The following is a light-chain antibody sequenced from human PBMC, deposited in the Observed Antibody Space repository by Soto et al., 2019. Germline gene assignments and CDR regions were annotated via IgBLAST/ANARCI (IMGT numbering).Light chain of an antibody. Sequence: QSALTQPASVSGSPGQSITISCTGTSSDIGGYNYVSWYQQHPGKAPKLVIYDVSNRPSGASNRFSGSKSGNTASLTISGLQVEYEADYYCCSYTSTSTYVFGTGTKVTVL. V-gene: IGLV2-14*01. J-gene: IGLJ1*01. CDR1: SSDIGGYNY. CDR3: CSYTSTSTYV. CDR2: DVS.